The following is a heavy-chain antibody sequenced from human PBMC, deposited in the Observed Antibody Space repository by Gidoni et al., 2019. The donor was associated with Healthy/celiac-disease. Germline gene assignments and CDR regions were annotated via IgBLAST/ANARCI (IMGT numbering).Heavy chain of an antibody. CDR3: AREWEENYYDSSGPPPFDY. Sequence: GKGLEWVAVISYDGSNKYYADSVKGRFTISRDNSKNTLYLQMNSLRAEDTAVYYCAREWEENYYDSSGPPPFDYWGQGTLVTVSS. D-gene: IGHD3-22*01. CDR2: ISYDGSNK. J-gene: IGHJ4*02. V-gene: IGHV3-30-3*01.